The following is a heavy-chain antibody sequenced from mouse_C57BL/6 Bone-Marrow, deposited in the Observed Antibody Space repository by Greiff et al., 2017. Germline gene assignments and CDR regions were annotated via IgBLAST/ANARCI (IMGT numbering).Heavy chain of an antibody. V-gene: IGHV1-76*01. Sequence: QVQLQQSGAELVRPGASVKLSCKASGYTFTDYYINWVKQRPGQGLEWIARIYPGGGNTYYNEKFKGKATLTAEKSSSTAYMQLSSLTSEDSAVYFCARAGGFDYWGQGTTLTVSS. CDR2: IYPGGGNT. CDR1: GYTFTDYY. CDR3: ARAGGFDY. J-gene: IGHJ2*01.